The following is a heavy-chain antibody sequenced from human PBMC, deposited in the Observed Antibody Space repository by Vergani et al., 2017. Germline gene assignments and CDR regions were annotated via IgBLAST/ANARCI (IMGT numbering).Heavy chain of an antibody. V-gene: IGHV1-18*04. CDR3: AREEADHQLLSY. Sequence: QVQLVQSGAEVKKPGASVKVSCKASGYTFTSYGISWVRQAPGQGLEWMGWISSYNGNTNYAQKLQGRVTMTTGTSTSTAYMERRSRRSDDTAVYYCAREEADHQLLSYWGQGTLVTVCS. CDR1: GYTFTSYG. CDR2: ISSYNGNT. D-gene: IGHD2-2*01. J-gene: IGHJ4*02.